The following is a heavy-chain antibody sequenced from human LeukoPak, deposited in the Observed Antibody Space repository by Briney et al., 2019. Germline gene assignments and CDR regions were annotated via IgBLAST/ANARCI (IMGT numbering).Heavy chain of an antibody. CDR3: ARDALSSGWFDY. D-gene: IGHD6-19*01. J-gene: IGHJ4*02. Sequence: GGSRRLSCAASGFTFSSYSMNWVRQAPGKGLEWVSSISSSSSYIYYADSVKGRFTISRDNAKNSLYLQMNSLRAEDTAVYYCARDALSSGWFDYWGQGTLVTVSS. CDR2: ISSSSSYI. CDR1: GFTFSSYS. V-gene: IGHV3-21*01.